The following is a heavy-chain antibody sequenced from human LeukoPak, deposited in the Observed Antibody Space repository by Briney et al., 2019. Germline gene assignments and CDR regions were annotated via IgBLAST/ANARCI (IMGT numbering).Heavy chain of an antibody. CDR1: GFTVTSYG. CDR3: ARDTDTSSHYGCFDP. Sequence: GGSLRLSCAASGFTVTSYGIHWVRQAPGKGLEWVAVLWYDGSKKFYADSVKGRFTISRDNSKNTVYLQMNSLRAGDTALYYCARDTDTSSHYGCFDPWGQGTLVTVSS. V-gene: IGHV3-33*01. D-gene: IGHD2-2*01. J-gene: IGHJ5*02. CDR2: LWYDGSKK.